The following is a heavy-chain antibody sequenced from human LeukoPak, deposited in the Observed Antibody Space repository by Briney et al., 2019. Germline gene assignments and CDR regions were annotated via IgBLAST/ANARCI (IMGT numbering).Heavy chain of an antibody. V-gene: IGHV4-61*02. CDR1: GGSNSSGSYY. J-gene: IGHJ4*02. CDR2: IYTSGST. D-gene: IGHD6-13*01. CDR3: ARGTGYSSSWPIDY. Sequence: SETLSLTCTVSGGSNSSGSYYWSWIRQPAGKGLEWIGRIYTSGSTNYNPSLKSRVTISVDTSKNQFSLKLSSVTAADTAVYYCARGTGYSSSWPIDYWGQGTLVTVSS.